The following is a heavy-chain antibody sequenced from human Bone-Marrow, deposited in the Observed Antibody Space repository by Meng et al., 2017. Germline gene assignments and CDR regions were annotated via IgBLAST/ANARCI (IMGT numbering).Heavy chain of an antibody. CDR3: AASPGWWRIDS. D-gene: IGHD6-19*01. J-gene: IGHJ4*02. CDR1: GAPVVSGYW. Sequence: LVKSSVTLSPQYGVSGAPVVSGYWGTWVRQPPGKGLEWIGEFHHSGTTNYNPSLRSRVTISVDTSKNQFSLRLTSVTAADTAVYYCAASPGWWRIDSWGQGTLVTVSS. CDR2: FHHSGTT. V-gene: IGHV4-4*02.